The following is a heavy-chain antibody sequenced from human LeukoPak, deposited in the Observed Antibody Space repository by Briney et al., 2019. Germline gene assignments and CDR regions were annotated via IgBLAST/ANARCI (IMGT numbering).Heavy chain of an antibody. V-gene: IGHV3-30*03. CDR3: ARDTNSDQLGYFDY. J-gene: IGHJ4*02. CDR1: GFTFSSYG. Sequence: GGSLRLSCAASGFTFSSYGMHWVRQAPGKGLEWVAVISYDGSNKYYADSVEGRFTISRDNSKNTLYLQMNSLRAEDTAVYYCARDTNSDQLGYFDYWGQGTLVTVSS. CDR2: ISYDGSNK. D-gene: IGHD1-1*01.